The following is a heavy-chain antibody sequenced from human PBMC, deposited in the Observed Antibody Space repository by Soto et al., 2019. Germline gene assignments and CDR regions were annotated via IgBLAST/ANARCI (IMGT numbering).Heavy chain of an antibody. Sequence: QVQLQESGPGLVKPSQTLSLTCTVSGGSISSGGSYWSWIRQHPGKGLEWIGYIYYSGSTYYNPSLKSRVTISVDTSKNQFSLKLSSVTAADTAVYYCARDRYYGSGSYSWDAFDIWGQGTMVTVSS. CDR1: GGSISSGGSY. J-gene: IGHJ3*02. CDR2: IYYSGST. V-gene: IGHV4-31*03. D-gene: IGHD3-10*01. CDR3: ARDRYYGSGSYSWDAFDI.